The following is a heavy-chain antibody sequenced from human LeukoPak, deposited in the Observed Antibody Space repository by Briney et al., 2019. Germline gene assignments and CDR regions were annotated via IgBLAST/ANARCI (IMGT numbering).Heavy chain of an antibody. V-gene: IGHV5-10-1*01. J-gene: IGHJ4*02. CDR2: IDPSDSYT. CDR1: GYSFTSYW. CDR3: ARGARYDILTGYYRSFDY. D-gene: IGHD3-9*01. Sequence: GESLKISCKGSGYSFTSYWISWVRLMPGKGLEWMGRIDPSDSYTNYSPSFQGHVTNSADKSISTAYLQWSSLKASGTAMYYCARGARYDILTGYYRSFDYWGQGTLVTVSS.